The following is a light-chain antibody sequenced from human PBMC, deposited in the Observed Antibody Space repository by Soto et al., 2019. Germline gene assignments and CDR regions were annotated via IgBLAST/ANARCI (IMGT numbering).Light chain of an antibody. CDR2: AAS. CDR1: QSITTY. J-gene: IGKJ4*01. CDR3: PQIYSAPLT. V-gene: IGKV1-39*01. Sequence: DIQMTQSPSSLSASVGDRVTITCRASQSITTYLNWYRQKPGKATKLLIYAASSLQSGVTXRSSGSGSETEFTLSISSLQPEDFAAYFCPQIYSAPLTFGGGTKVDFK.